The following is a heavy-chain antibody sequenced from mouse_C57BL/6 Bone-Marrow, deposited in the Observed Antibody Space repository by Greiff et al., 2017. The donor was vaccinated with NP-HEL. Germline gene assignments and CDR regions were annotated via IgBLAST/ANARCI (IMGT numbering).Heavy chain of an antibody. V-gene: IGHV5-9-1*02. Sequence: EVKLVESGEGLVKPGGSLKLSCAASGFTFSSYAMSWVRQTPEKRLEWVSYISSGGDYIYYADTVKGRFTISRDNARNTLYLQMSSLKSEDTAMYYCTTDYAPPWFAYWGQGTLVTVSA. J-gene: IGHJ3*01. CDR3: TTDYAPPWFAY. D-gene: IGHD2-4*01. CDR1: GFTFSSYA. CDR2: ISSGGDYI.